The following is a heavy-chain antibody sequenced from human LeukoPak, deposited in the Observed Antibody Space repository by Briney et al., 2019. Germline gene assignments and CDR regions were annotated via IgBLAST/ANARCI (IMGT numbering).Heavy chain of an antibody. CDR1: GFTVSSNY. D-gene: IGHD3-16*01. CDR3: AKAPREVWYYFDY. CDR2: ISGSGGST. J-gene: IGHJ4*02. V-gene: IGHV3-23*01. Sequence: GGSLRLSCAASGFTVSSNYMSWVRQAPGKGLEWVSAISGSGGSTYYADSVKGRFTISRDNSKNTLYLQMNGLRAEDTAVYYCAKAPREVWYYFDYWGQGTLVTVSS.